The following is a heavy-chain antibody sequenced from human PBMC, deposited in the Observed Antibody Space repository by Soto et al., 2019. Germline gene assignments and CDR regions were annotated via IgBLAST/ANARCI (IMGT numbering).Heavy chain of an antibody. CDR3: ARVSGVAAAGTD. Sequence: WVRQAPGQGLEWMGWINPNSGSTSYAQKFQGRVTMTRDTSTSTVYMELSSLRSEDTAVYYCARVSGVAAAGTDWGQGTLVTVSS. CDR2: INPNSGST. V-gene: IGHV1-46*03. J-gene: IGHJ4*02. D-gene: IGHD6-13*01.